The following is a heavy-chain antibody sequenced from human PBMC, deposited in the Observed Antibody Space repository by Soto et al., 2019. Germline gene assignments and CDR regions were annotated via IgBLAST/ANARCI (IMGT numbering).Heavy chain of an antibody. J-gene: IGHJ4*02. CDR2: IVGDSGAT. V-gene: IGHV1-18*01. Sequence: QVQLMQSGTEVAKPGASVKVSCKTSGNTVGTFGLSWVRLAPGQGLEWMGWIVGDSGATVYSQKFQGRVTMYSDRSTNTAYMELRRLTSDDSAIYYCARVAGYGSGSSRFDTWGQGTLVSVSS. D-gene: IGHD3-10*01. CDR1: GNTVGTFG. CDR3: ARVAGYGSGSSRFDT.